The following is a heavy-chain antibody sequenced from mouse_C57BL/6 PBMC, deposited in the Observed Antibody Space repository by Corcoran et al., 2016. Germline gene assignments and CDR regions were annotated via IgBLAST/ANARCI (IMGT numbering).Heavy chain of an antibody. CDR3: ARDDYDPHWYVDV. D-gene: IGHD2-4*01. Sequence: QIQLVQSGPELKKPGETVKISCKASGYTFTTYGMSWVKQAPGKGLKWMGWINTYSGVPTYTDDFKGRFAFSLETSASTASLQINNLKNEDTATCVCARDDYDPHWYVDVWGTGTTVTVSS. V-gene: IGHV9-3*01. J-gene: IGHJ1*03. CDR2: INTYSGVP. CDR1: GYTFTTYG.